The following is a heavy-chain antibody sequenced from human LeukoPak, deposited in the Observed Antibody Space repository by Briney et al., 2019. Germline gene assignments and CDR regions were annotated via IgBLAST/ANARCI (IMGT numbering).Heavy chain of an antibody. CDR1: GYTFTGYY. CDR3: ARLASVPG. V-gene: IGHV1-2*02. Sequence: GASVKVSCKASGYTFTGYYLHWVRQAPGQGLEWMGWIHPNSGGTNYAQKLQGRVTMTRDTSISTAYMELSSLRSDDTAVYFCARLASVPGWGQGTLVTVSS. CDR2: IHPNSGGT. D-gene: IGHD6-19*01. J-gene: IGHJ1*01.